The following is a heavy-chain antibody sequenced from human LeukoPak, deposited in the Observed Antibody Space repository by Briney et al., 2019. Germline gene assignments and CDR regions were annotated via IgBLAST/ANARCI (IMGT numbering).Heavy chain of an antibody. CDR1: GYTFTTYG. D-gene: IGHD5-24*01. Sequence: ASVKVSCKASGYTFTTYGIIWVRQAPGQGLEWRGWISAYNGNTNYAQKLQGRVTMTTDTSTSTAYMELRSLRSDDTAVYYCARGWLQPYWYFDLWGRGTLVTVSS. J-gene: IGHJ2*01. V-gene: IGHV1-18*01. CDR2: ISAYNGNT. CDR3: ARGWLQPYWYFDL.